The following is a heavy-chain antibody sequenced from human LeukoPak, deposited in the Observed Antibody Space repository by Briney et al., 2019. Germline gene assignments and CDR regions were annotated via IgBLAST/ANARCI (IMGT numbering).Heavy chain of an antibody. CDR1: GYSISSGYY. V-gene: IGHV4-38-2*01. Sequence: SETLSLTCAVSGYSISSGYYWGWIRQPPGKGLEWIGSIYHSGSTFYNPSLKSRVTISVDTSKNLFSLKLSSVTAADTAVYFCARLFYDSRRVDYWGQGTLVTVSS. CDR2: IYHSGST. J-gene: IGHJ4*02. D-gene: IGHD3-22*01. CDR3: ARLFYDSRRVDY.